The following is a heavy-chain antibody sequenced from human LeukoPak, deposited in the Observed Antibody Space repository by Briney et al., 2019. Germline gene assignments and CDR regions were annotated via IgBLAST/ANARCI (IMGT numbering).Heavy chain of an antibody. V-gene: IGHV4-38-2*01. CDR2: VFHSGSA. CDR1: GYSVSSGYY. Sequence: SETLSLTCAVSGYSVSSGYYWGWIRQPPGKGLEWIGSVFHSGSAYYNPSLKSRITMSVDTSKNQFSLRLSSVTAADTAVYYCARFRGAPLSILHYFDSWGQGTLVTISS. CDR3: ARFRGAPLSILHYFDS. J-gene: IGHJ4*02. D-gene: IGHD4-11*01.